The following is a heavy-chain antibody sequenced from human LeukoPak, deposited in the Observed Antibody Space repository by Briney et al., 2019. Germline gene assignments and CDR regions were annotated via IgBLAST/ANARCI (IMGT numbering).Heavy chain of an antibody. D-gene: IGHD3-10*02. V-gene: IGHV3-33*01. CDR1: GFTFSSYG. CDR3: ARGGGVRGVNYFDY. J-gene: IGHJ4*02. Sequence: GRSPRPSCAASGFTFSSYGMHWVRQAPGKGLEWVAVIWYDGSNKYYADSVKGRFTISRDNSKNTLYLQMNSLRAEDTAVYYCARGGGVRGVNYFDYWGQGTLVTVSS. CDR2: IWYDGSNK.